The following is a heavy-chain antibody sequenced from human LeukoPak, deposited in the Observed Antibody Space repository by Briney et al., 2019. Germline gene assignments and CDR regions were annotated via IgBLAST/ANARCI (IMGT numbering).Heavy chain of an antibody. Sequence: RTSETLSLTCTVSGGSISSYYWSWIRQPPGKGLEWIGYIYYSGSTNYNPSLKSRVTISVDTSKNQFSLKLSSVTAADTAVYYCARAQYDFWSGYYYYYGMDVWGQGTTVTVSS. CDR1: GGSISSYY. CDR2: IYYSGST. J-gene: IGHJ6*02. V-gene: IGHV4-59*01. D-gene: IGHD3-3*01. CDR3: ARAQYDFWSGYYYYYGMDV.